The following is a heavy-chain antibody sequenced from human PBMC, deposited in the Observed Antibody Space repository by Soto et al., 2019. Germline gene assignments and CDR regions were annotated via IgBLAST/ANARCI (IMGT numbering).Heavy chain of an antibody. Sequence: PGGSLRLSCAASGFTFDDYAMHWVRQAPGKGLEWVSGISWNSGSIDYADSVKGRFTISRDNAKNSLYLQMNNLRAEDTALYYCAKGGRSGYSSWGQGTLVTVSS. J-gene: IGHJ5*02. CDR3: AKGGRSGYSS. D-gene: IGHD3-22*01. CDR2: ISWNSGSI. V-gene: IGHV3-9*01. CDR1: GFTFDDYA.